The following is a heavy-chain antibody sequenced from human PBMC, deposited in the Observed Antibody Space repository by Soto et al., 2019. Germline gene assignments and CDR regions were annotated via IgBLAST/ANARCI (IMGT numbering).Heavy chain of an antibody. CDR1: GFTVSNNY. CDR2: IYSGGYT. CDR3: AADPGGGGY. D-gene: IGHD3-10*01. Sequence: EVQLVESGGGLIQPGGSLRPSCAVSGFTVSNNYMSWVRQAPGKGLEGVSVIYSGGYTAYGDSVKGRFTISRDNSKNTRFFQRTRRGAGDRAVFYWAADPGGGGYWGQGTLVTVSS. J-gene: IGHJ4*02. V-gene: IGHV3-53*01.